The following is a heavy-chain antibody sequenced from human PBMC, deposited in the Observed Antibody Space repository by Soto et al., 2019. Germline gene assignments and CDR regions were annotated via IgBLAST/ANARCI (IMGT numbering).Heavy chain of an antibody. CDR1: GFTFSSYS. D-gene: IGHD2-2*01. CDR2: ITSGSSPV. Sequence: EVQLVESGGGLVQPGGSLRLSCAASGFTFSSYSMNWVRQAPGKGLEWVSYITSGSSPVYYADSVKGRFTLSRDNAKNSLDLQMNSLRAEDTAVYYCARGRYCSSTSCFRDYMDVWGKGTTVTVSS. CDR3: ARGRYCSSTSCFRDYMDV. V-gene: IGHV3-48*01. J-gene: IGHJ6*03.